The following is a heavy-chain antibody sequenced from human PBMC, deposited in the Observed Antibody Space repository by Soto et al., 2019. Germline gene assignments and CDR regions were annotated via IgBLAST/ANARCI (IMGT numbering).Heavy chain of an antibody. V-gene: IGHV5-10-1*01. D-gene: IGHD3-9*01. J-gene: IGHJ6*02. Sequence: GESLKISCKGSGYSFTSYWISWVRQMPGKGLEWMGRIDPSDSYTNYSPSFQGHVTISADKSISTAYLQWSSLKASDTAMYYCARHGPYYDILTGPYYYGMDVWGQGTTVTVSS. CDR3: ARHGPYYDILTGPYYYGMDV. CDR2: IDPSDSYT. CDR1: GYSFTSYW.